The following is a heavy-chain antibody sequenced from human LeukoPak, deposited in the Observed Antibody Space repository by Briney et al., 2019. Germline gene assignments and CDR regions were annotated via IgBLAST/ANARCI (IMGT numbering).Heavy chain of an antibody. CDR3: ARLRYSSSWYYYGMDV. CDR2: INHSGST. Sequence: SETLSLTCAVYGGSFSGYYWSWIRQPPGKGLEWIGEINHSGSTNYNPSLKSRVTISVDTSKYQFSLKLSSVTAADTAVYYCARLRYSSSWYYYGMDVWGQGTTVTVSS. V-gene: IGHV4-34*01. CDR1: GGSFSGYY. D-gene: IGHD6-13*01. J-gene: IGHJ6*02.